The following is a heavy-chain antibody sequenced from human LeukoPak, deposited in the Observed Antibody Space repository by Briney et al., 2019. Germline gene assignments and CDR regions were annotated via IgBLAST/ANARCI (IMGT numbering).Heavy chain of an antibody. V-gene: IGHV1-2*02. CDR3: ARVNDYGDYVEAFDI. D-gene: IGHD4-17*01. CDR1: GYTFTGYY. Sequence: ASVKVSCKASGYTFTGYYMHWVRQAPGQGLEWMGWINPNSGGTNYAQKFQGRVTMTRDTSISTAYMELSSLRSEDTAVYYCARVNDYGDYVEAFDIWGQGTMVTVSS. CDR2: INPNSGGT. J-gene: IGHJ3*02.